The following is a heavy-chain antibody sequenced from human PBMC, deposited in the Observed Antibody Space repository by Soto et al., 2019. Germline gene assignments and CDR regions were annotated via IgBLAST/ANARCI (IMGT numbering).Heavy chain of an antibody. CDR3: ARTVIGGFDY. CDR1: VGSISSDY. CDR2: IYYSGST. D-gene: IGHD3-16*02. V-gene: IGHV4-59*01. Sequence: QVKLQESGPGLVKPSETLSLTCTVSVGSISSDYWSWIRQPPGKGLEWIAYIYYSGSTNYNPSLKSRVAISGDTSKNQFALKLSSVTAADTAVYYCARTVIGGFDYWGQGTLVTVSS. J-gene: IGHJ4*02.